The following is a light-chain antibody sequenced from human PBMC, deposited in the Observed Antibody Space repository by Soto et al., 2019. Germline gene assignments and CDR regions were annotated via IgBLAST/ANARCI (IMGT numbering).Light chain of an antibody. J-gene: IGKJ1*01. Sequence: EIVMTQSPATLSVSPGERATLSCRASQSVSSDLAWYHQKPGQAPRLLIYGASTRATGIPARFSGSGSGTEFTLTINSLQSEDFATYYCQQYYSFPWTFGQGTKVDI. CDR3: QQYYSFPWT. CDR1: QSVSSD. CDR2: GAS. V-gene: IGKV3-15*01.